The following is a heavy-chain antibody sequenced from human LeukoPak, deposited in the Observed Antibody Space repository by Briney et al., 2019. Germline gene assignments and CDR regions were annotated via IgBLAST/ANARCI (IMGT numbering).Heavy chain of an antibody. CDR3: ASLGGTYDY. CDR1: GGSISRYW. CDR2: IYNSGST. V-gene: IGHV4-59*08. J-gene: IGHJ4*02. D-gene: IGHD1-26*01. Sequence: SETLSLTCTVSGGSISRYWWSWIRQPPGKGLEWIGYIYNSGSTNYNPSLKSRVTISVDTSKNQFSLKLSSVTAADTAVYYCASLGGTYDYWGQGTLVTVSS.